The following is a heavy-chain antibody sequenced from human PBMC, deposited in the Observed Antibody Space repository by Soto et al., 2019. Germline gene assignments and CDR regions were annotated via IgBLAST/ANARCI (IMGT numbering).Heavy chain of an antibody. D-gene: IGHD3-22*01. CDR2: IYPGASAT. CDR3: ARGLAMNYYDSSGYFQGYYGMDV. V-gene: IGHV5-51*01. CDR1: AYNFTSHW. Sequence: GEPMRSSGNGAAYNFTSHWIGWVRKMLGKGLKWMGIIYPGASATRYSPSSQGQVTISADKSISTAYLQWSSLKASDTDMYHCARGLAMNYYDSSGYFQGYYGMDVCGQGTTVTVSS. J-gene: IGHJ6*02.